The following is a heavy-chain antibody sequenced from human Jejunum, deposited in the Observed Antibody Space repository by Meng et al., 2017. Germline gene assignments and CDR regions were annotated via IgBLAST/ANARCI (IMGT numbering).Heavy chain of an antibody. CDR1: GFTFSAHA. Sequence: GESLKISCAASGFTFSAHALHWVRQVPGRGLEWVAVTSYDGKIKRYADSVKGRFTISRDNSKEMLYLLMDSLRLEDSALYYCERVDYSGSFFFRQIDLWGQGTLVTVSS. CDR2: TSYDGKIK. D-gene: IGHD1-26*01. J-gene: IGHJ4*02. CDR3: ERVDYSGSFFFRQIDL. V-gene: IGHV3-30*04.